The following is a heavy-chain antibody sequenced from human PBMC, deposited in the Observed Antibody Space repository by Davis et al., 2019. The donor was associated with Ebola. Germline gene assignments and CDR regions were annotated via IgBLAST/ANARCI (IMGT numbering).Heavy chain of an antibody. J-gene: IGHJ4*02. CDR1: GFTFSRYW. V-gene: IGHV3-74*01. Sequence: GESLKISCLASGFTFSRYWMHWVRQAPGKGLVWVSRINSDGSSTSYADSVKGRFTISRDNAKNSLYLQMNSLRAEDTAVYYCARTVQAFDYWGQGTLVTVSS. CDR3: ARTVQAFDY. CDR2: INSDGSST. D-gene: IGHD1-1*01.